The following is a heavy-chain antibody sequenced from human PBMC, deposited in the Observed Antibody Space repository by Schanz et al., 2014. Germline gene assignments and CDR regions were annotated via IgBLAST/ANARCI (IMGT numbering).Heavy chain of an antibody. Sequence: EVQLVESGGGLVKPGGSLRLSCAASGFTFSSYAMSWVRQAPGKGLEWVSAISGSGETTYYADSVKGRFTISRDNSKNALYVQLNSLRAEDTAVYYCAKDPYGSGNHYTYWGRGALVSVSS. D-gene: IGHD3-10*01. CDR3: AKDPYGSGNHYTY. CDR1: GFTFSSYA. J-gene: IGHJ4*02. CDR2: ISGSGETT. V-gene: IGHV3-23*04.